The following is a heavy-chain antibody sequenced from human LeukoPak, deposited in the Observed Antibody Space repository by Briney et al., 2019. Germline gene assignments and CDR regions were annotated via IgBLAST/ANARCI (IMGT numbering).Heavy chain of an antibody. J-gene: IGHJ4*02. CDR1: GGSFSGYY. V-gene: IGHV4-34*01. CDR3: ARDTHYYDSSRSGSW. CDR2: INHSGST. Sequence: SETLSLTCAVCGGSFSGYYWSWIRQPPGKGLEWIGEINHSGSTNYNPSLKSRVTISVDTSKNQFSLKLSSVTAADTAVYYCARDTHYYDSSRSGSWWGQGTLVTVSS. D-gene: IGHD3-22*01.